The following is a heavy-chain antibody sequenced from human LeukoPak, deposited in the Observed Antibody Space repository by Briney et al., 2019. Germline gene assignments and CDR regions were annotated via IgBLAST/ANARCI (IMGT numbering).Heavy chain of an antibody. V-gene: IGHV3-48*03. D-gene: IGHD1-1*01. Sequence: GGSLRLSCAASGFPFSGYEMNWIRQSPGRGLEWVSYIYSRGSTIHYADSVKGRFTISRDNAKNSLYLQMNSLRVEDTAVYYCARTTAGERFDPWGQGTLVTVSS. CDR1: GFPFSGYE. CDR2: IYSRGSTI. CDR3: ARTTAGERFDP. J-gene: IGHJ5*02.